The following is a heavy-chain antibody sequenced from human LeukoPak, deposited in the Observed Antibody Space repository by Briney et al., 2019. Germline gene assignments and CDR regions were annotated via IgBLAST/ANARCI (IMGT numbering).Heavy chain of an antibody. Sequence: GGSLRLSCAASGFALSSYWMHWVRQAPGKGLVWVSRINSNGRSTTHADSVKGRFTISRDNAKNTLYLQMNSLRADDTAVYYCARGSFEYGSFWGQGTLVTVSS. CDR1: GFALSSYW. CDR2: INSNGRST. D-gene: IGHD2/OR15-2a*01. V-gene: IGHV3-74*01. CDR3: ARGSFEYGSF. J-gene: IGHJ4*02.